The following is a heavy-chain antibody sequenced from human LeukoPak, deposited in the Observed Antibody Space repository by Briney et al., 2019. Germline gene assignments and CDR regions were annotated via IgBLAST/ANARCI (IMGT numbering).Heavy chain of an antibody. CDR2: IIPILGTA. CDR1: GGTFSSYT. Sequence: SVKVSCKASGGTFSSYTISWVRQAPGQGLEWMGTIIPILGTANYAQKFQGRVTIIADKSTGTAYMELSRLKSEDTAVYYCARDDFDGAINYWGQGTLVTVFS. V-gene: IGHV1-69*08. D-gene: IGHD4-17*01. CDR3: ARDDFDGAINY. J-gene: IGHJ4*02.